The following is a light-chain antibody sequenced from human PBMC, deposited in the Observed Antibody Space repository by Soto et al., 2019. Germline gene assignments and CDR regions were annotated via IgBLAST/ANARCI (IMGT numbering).Light chain of an antibody. CDR1: SSDVGGYNY. Sequence: QSALTQPASVSGSPGQSITISCTGTSSDVGGYNYVSWYQHHPGKAPRLMIYEVSNRPSGVSDRFSGSKSGNTASLTISGLLAEDEADYYCSSYTTSSSYFFGTGTKVTVL. CDR2: EVS. J-gene: IGLJ1*01. V-gene: IGLV2-14*01. CDR3: SSYTTSSSYF.